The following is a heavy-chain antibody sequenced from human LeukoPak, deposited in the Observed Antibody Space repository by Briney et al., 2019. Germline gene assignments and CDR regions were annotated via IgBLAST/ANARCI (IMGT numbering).Heavy chain of an antibody. CDR3: ARDFSAPYYYDSGGYSYGEAFDI. V-gene: IGHV4-59*01. CDR1: GGSISSYY. J-gene: IGHJ3*02. Sequence: PSETLSLICTVSGGSISSYYWSWIRQPPGKGLEWIGYIYYSGSTNYNPSLKSRVTISVDTSKNQFSLKLSSVTAADTAVYYCARDFSAPYYYDSGGYSYGEAFDIWGQGTMVTVSS. D-gene: IGHD3-22*01. CDR2: IYYSGST.